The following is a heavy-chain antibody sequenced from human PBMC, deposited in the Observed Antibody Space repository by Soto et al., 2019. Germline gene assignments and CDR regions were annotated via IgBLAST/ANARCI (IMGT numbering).Heavy chain of an antibody. CDR3: ARGPMTTGWFDP. Sequence: SETLSLTCTVSGGSISSYYWSWIRQPPGKGLEWIGYIYYSGSTNYNPSLKSRVTISVDTSKNQFPLKLSSVTAADTAVYYCARGPMTTGWFDPWGQGTLVTVSS. CDR1: GGSISSYY. J-gene: IGHJ5*02. V-gene: IGHV4-59*01. D-gene: IGHD4-17*01. CDR2: IYYSGST.